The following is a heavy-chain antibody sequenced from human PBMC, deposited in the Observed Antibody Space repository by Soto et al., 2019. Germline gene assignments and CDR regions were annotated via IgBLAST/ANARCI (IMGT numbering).Heavy chain of an antibody. J-gene: IGHJ3*02. CDR1: GYTFTGYY. D-gene: IGHD2-15*01. CDR3: ARETCSGGSCYSQRLHDAFDI. CDR2: INPNSGGT. V-gene: IGHV1-2*04. Sequence: QVQLVQSGAEVKKPGASVKVSCKASGYTFTGYYMHWVRQAPGQGLEWMRWINPNSGGTNYAQKFQGWVTMTRDTSISTAYMELSRLRSDDTAVYYCARETCSGGSCYSQRLHDAFDIWGQGTMVTVSS.